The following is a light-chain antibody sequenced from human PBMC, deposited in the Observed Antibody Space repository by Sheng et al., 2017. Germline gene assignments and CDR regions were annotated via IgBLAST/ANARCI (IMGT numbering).Light chain of an antibody. CDR1: SSDIGGYNY. V-gene: IGLV2-14*03. CDR3: SSYAGSKGV. J-gene: IGLJ1*01. Sequence: QSALTQPASVSGSPGQSITISCTGTSSDIGGYNYVSWYQQHPGKAPKLMIYDVNYRPSGISDRFSGSKSGNTASLTVSGLQADDEADYYCSSYAGSKGVFGTGTKVTVL. CDR2: DVN.